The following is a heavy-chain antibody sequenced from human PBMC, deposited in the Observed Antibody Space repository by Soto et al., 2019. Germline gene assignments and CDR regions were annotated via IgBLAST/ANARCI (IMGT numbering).Heavy chain of an antibody. V-gene: IGHV1-8*01. CDR1: GYTFTSYD. CDR3: ARGYCSGGSCYFETFDI. CDR2: MNPNSGNT. J-gene: IGHJ3*02. Sequence: GASVKVSCKASGYTFTSYDINWVRQATGQGLEWMGWMNPNSGNTGYAQKFQGRVTMTRNTSISTAYMELSSLRSEDTAVYYCARGYCSGGSCYFETFDIWGQGTMVTVS. D-gene: IGHD2-15*01.